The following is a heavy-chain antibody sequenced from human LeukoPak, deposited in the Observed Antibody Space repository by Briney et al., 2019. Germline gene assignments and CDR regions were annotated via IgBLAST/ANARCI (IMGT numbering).Heavy chain of an antibody. V-gene: IGHV4-59*01. J-gene: IGHJ4*02. D-gene: IGHD5-18*01. CDR2: IYYSGST. CDR3: ARGGYSYGYYFDY. Sequence: PSETLSLTCTVSGGSISGYYWSWIRQPPGKGLEWIGYIYYSGSTNYNPSLKSRVTISVDTSKNQFSLKLSSVTAADTAVYYCARGGYSYGYYFDYWGQGTLVTVSS. CDR1: GGSISGYY.